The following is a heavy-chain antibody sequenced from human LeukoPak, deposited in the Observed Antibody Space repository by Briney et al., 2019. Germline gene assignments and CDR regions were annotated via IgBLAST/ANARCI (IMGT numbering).Heavy chain of an antibody. J-gene: IGHJ5*02. D-gene: IGHD5-18*01. Sequence: PGGSLRLSCAASGFTFSDFYMSWIRQAPGKGLEWVSYISSGGSYTKYADSVKGRFTISRDNTKNSLYLQMNSLRAEDTAVYYCAKRGYSYSLAAWGQGTLVAVSS. CDR1: GFTFSDFY. V-gene: IGHV3-11*06. CDR2: ISSGGSYT. CDR3: AKRGYSYSLAA.